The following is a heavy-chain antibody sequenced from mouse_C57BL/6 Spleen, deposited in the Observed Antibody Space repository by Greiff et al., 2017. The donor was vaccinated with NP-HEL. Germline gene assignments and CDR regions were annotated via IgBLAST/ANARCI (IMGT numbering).Heavy chain of an antibody. CDR3: ARGELFYFDY. J-gene: IGHJ2*01. CDR1: GYSITSGYY. Sequence: VQLKVSGPGLAKPSQSLSLTCSVTGYSITSGYYWNWIRQFPGNKLEWMGYISYDGSNNYNPSLKNRISITRDTSKNQFFLKLNSVTTEDTATYYCARGELFYFDYWGQGTTLTVSS. V-gene: IGHV3-6*01. CDR2: ISYDGSN.